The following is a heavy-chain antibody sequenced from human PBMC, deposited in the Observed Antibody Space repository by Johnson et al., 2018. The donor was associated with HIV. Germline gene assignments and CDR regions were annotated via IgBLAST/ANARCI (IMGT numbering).Heavy chain of an antibody. CDR1: GFTFSSYA. Sequence: VQLVESGGGLVQPGGSLRLSCAASGFTFSSYAMHWVRQAPGKGLEYVSAISSAGGRSSSANSVKGRFTISRDNSKNTLFLQMNSLRAEDTAVYYCARDNLRAFDVWGQGTTVTVSS. V-gene: IGHV3-64*01. CDR2: ISSAGGRS. D-gene: IGHD5/OR15-5a*01. J-gene: IGHJ3*01. CDR3: ARDNLRAFDV.